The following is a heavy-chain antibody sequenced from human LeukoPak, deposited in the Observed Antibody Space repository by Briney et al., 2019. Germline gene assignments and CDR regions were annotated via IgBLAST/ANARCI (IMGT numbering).Heavy chain of an antibody. V-gene: IGHV1-3*03. CDR2: INAGNGNT. CDR1: GYTFTSYA. CDR3: ARASQGAVAEYV. J-gene: IGHJ4*02. D-gene: IGHD6-19*01. Sequence: ASVKVSCKASGYTFTSYAMHWVRQAPGQRLEWMGWINAGNGNTKYSQEFQGRVTITADKSTSTAYMELSSLRSEDTAVYYCARASQGAVAEYVWGQGTLVTVSS.